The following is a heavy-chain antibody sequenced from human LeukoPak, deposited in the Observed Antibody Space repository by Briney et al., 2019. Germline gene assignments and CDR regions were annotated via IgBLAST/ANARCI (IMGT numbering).Heavy chain of an antibody. Sequence: AGGSLRLSCAASGFTLSSYAMNWVRQAPGKGLEWVSAICSNDNNTYYANSVKGRFTISRDNSKNTLSLQLNSLRAEDTAVYYCAKGTSSSCYSAPNYWGQGTLVTVSS. CDR2: ICSNDNNT. CDR1: GFTLSSYA. CDR3: AKGTSSSCYSAPNY. J-gene: IGHJ4*02. V-gene: IGHV3-23*01. D-gene: IGHD2-15*01.